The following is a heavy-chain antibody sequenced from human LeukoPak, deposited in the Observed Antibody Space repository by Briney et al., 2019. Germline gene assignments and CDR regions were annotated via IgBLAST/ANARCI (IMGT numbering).Heavy chain of an antibody. J-gene: IGHJ6*03. D-gene: IGHD1-14*01. CDR2: ISGSSGYI. CDR3: ARDPRNPPYYYYYYMDV. CDR1: GFTFSSYT. Sequence: PGGSLRLSCAASGFTFSSYTMNWVRQAPGKGLEWVSSISGSSGYIYYADSVKGRFTISRGNAKNSLSLQVNSLRAEDTAVYYCARDPRNPPYYYYYYMDVWGKGTTVTVSS. V-gene: IGHV3-21*01.